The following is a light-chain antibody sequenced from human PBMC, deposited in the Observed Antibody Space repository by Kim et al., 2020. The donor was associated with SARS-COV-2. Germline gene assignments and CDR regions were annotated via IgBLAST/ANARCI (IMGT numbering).Light chain of an antibody. Sequence: DVVMTQSPLSLPVTLGQPASISCKSSQRLVHSDGNTYLNWFQQRPGQSPRRLMYKVSNRDSGVPARFSGSGSGTDFTLRISRVEAEDVEVYDGKQGAHLTAALTFGGGTKVDIK. V-gene: IGKV2-30*02. J-gene: IGKJ4*01. CDR1: QRLVHSDGNTY. CDR3: KQGAHLTAALT. CDR2: KVS.